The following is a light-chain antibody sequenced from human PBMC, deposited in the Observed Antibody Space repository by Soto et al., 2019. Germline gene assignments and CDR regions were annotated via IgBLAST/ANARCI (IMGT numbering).Light chain of an antibody. CDR1: SSDVADYNY. J-gene: IGLJ2*01. CDR3: SSYTSSSTI. Sequence: QSVLTQPASVSGSPGQSITISCTGTSSDVADYNYVSWYQQHPGKAPKLMIYEVSNRPSGVSNRFSGFKSGNAASLTISGLQAEDEADYYCSSYTSSSTIFGGGTKLTVL. V-gene: IGLV2-14*01. CDR2: EVS.